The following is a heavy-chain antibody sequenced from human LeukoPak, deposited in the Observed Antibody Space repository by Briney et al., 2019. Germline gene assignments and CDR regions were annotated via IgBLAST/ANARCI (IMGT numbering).Heavy chain of an antibody. J-gene: IGHJ4*02. CDR1: GFTFKKYA. V-gene: IGHV3-23*01. D-gene: IGHD4-17*01. Sequence: GGSLRLSCAASGFTFKKYAMNWVRQVPGKGLEWVSGISGSGDSTYYADSVKGRFIISRDNSKNTLYLQMNSLRAEDTAIYYCAKVLVGDDYGDYVFDYWGQGTLVTVSS. CDR2: ISGSGDST. CDR3: AKVLVGDDYGDYVFDY.